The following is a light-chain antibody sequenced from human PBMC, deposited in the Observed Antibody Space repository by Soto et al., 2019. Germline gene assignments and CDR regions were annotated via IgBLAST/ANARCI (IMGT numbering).Light chain of an antibody. CDR2: KIS. Sequence: DIVMTQTPLSSPVTLGQPASISCRSSESLVHRDGNTYLSWLRQRPGQPPRLIIYKISNRFAGVHDRFSGSGAGTDFTLKISSVGAEDVGVYYCRPAKHCPLPFGQGTRLHIK. CDR3: RPAKHCPLP. CDR1: ESLVHRDGNTY. J-gene: IGKJ5*01. V-gene: IGKV2-24*01.